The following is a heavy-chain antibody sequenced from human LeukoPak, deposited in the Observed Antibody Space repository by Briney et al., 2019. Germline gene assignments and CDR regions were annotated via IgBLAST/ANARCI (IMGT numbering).Heavy chain of an antibody. Sequence: GGSLRLSCAASGFTFSSYAMSWVRQAPGKGLEWVSAISGSGGSTYYADSVKGRFTISRDNSKNTLYPQMNSLRAEDTAVYYCAKLVSIVGAMDYWGQGTLVTVSS. D-gene: IGHD1-26*01. CDR3: AKLVSIVGAMDY. CDR2: ISGSGGST. J-gene: IGHJ4*02. V-gene: IGHV3-23*01. CDR1: GFTFSSYA.